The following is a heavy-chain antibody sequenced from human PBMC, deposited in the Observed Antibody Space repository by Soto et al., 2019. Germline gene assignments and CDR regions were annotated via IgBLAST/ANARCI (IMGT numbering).Heavy chain of an antibody. J-gene: IGHJ6*02. CDR1: GFTFSNAW. D-gene: IGHD3-16*01. CDR2: IKSKTDGGTT. V-gene: IGHV3-15*01. CDR3: TTPFGAGGAAHYYYGMDV. Sequence: GGSLRLSCAASGFTFSNAWMSWVRQAPGKGLEWVGRIKSKTDGGTTDYAAPVKGRFTISRDDSKNTLYLQMNSLKTEDTAVYYCTTPFGAGGAAHYYYGMDVWGQGTTVTAP.